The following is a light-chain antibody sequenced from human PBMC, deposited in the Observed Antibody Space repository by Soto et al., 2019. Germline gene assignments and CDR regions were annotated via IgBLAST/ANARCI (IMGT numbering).Light chain of an antibody. CDR1: SSNIGRNY. Sequence: LSQPPSASGTPGQRVTISCSGSSSNIGRNYVYWYQQVPGTAPKLLIFRNNQRPSGVPDRFSGSKSGNAASPAISGLRSDDEADYFCAAWDYSLSGYWVFGGGTTLTV. CDR2: RNN. V-gene: IGLV1-47*01. CDR3: AAWDYSLSGYWV. J-gene: IGLJ3*02.